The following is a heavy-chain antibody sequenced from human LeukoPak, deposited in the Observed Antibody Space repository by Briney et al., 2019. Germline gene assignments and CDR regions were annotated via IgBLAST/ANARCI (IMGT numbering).Heavy chain of an antibody. J-gene: IGHJ4*02. D-gene: IGHD3-16*01. CDR3: ARHGLYQDYGY. Sequence: SETLSLTCTVSGASVSSSSSFWAWIRQPPGKGLEWIGNVYYSGSTHYNPSLKSRVTISLDMSKNQFSLRLTSVTAADTAIYYCARHGLYQDYGYWGQGIPVTVSS. V-gene: IGHV4-39*01. CDR1: GASVSSSSSF. CDR2: VYYSGST.